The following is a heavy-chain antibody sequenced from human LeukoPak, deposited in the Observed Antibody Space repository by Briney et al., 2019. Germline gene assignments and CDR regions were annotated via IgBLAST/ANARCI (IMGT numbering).Heavy chain of an antibody. V-gene: IGHV4-39*01. J-gene: IGHJ5*02. CDR1: GFTFSSYA. CDR2: IYYSGST. CDR3: ARQGYDFWSGYLPWFDP. Sequence: GSLRLSCAASGFTFSSYAMSWIRQPPGKGLEWIGSIYYSGSTYYNPSLKSRVTISVDTSKNQFSLKLSSVTAADTAVYYCARQGYDFWSGYLPWFDPWGQGTLVTVSS. D-gene: IGHD3-3*01.